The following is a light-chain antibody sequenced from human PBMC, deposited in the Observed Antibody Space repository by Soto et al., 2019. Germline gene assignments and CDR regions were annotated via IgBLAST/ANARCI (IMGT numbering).Light chain of an antibody. CDR3: TSYAGSTIWV. CDR2: EVN. J-gene: IGLJ3*02. Sequence: QSVLTQPPSASGSPGQSVTISCTGTSSDVGAYNYVSWYQQYPGKAPKLMIYEVNKRPSGVPDRFSGSKSGKTASLTVSGLQPEDEADYHCTSYAGSTIWVFGGGTQLTVL. CDR1: SSDVGAYNY. V-gene: IGLV2-8*01.